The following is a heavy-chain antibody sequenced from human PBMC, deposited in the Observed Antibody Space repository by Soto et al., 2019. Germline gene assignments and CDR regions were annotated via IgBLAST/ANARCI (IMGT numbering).Heavy chain of an antibody. CDR3: ARGSGSFYLCSDYSSYSGIDV. V-gene: IGHV1-69*13. D-gene: IGHD1-26*01. Sequence: SVKVSCKASGGAFSSYAISWVRQAPGQGLEWMGGIIPIFGTANYAQKFQGRVTITADESTSTAYMELSSLRSEDTAVYYCARGSGSFYLCSDYSSYSGIDVWTQRTTLPVSS. CDR2: IIPIFGTA. CDR1: GGAFSSYA. J-gene: IGHJ6*02.